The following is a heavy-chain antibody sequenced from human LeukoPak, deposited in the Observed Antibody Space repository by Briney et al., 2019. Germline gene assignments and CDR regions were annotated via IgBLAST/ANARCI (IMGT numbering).Heavy chain of an antibody. CDR3: AGMRITTPTVRTLDY. D-gene: IGHD1-14*01. Sequence: SETLSLTCTVSGGSISSYHWSWIRQPPGKGLEWIGFIYYTGSTNYNPSLKSRVTISVDTSKNQFSLKLSSVTAADTAVYYCAGMRITTPTVRTLDYWGQGTLVTVSS. CDR2: IYYTGST. J-gene: IGHJ4*02. V-gene: IGHV4-59*01. CDR1: GGSISSYH.